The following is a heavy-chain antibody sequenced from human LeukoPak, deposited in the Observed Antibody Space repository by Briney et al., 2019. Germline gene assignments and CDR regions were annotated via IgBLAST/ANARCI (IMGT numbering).Heavy chain of an antibody. D-gene: IGHD4-11*01. CDR3: ARGGTPSPINLYSNYSVLCYFDY. V-gene: IGHV3-30-3*01. CDR2: ISYDGSNK. CDR1: GFTFSSYA. J-gene: IGHJ4*02. Sequence: GGSLRLSCAASGFTFSSYAMHWVRQAPGMGLEWVAVISYDGSNKYYADSVKGRFTISRDNSKNTLYLQMNSLRAEDTAVYYCARGGTPSPINLYSNYSVLCYFDYWGQGTLVTVSS.